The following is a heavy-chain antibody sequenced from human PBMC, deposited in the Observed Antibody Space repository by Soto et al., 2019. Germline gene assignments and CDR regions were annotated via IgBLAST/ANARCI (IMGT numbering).Heavy chain of an antibody. Sequence: SETLSLTCTVSGGSISSYYWSWIRQPPGKGLEWIGYIYYSGSTNYNPSLKSRVTISVATSKNQFSLKLSFVTAADTAVYYCARHRPQGITIFGVVTPEGYYYYMDVWGKGTTVTVSS. J-gene: IGHJ6*03. CDR3: ARHRPQGITIFGVVTPEGYYYYMDV. CDR2: IYYSGST. V-gene: IGHV4-59*08. D-gene: IGHD3-3*01. CDR1: GGSISSYY.